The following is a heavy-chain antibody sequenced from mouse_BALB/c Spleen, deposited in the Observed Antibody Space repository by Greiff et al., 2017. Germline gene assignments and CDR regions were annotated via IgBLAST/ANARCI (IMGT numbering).Heavy chain of an antibody. D-gene: IGHD1-1*01. CDR2: IYPGSGST. CDR3: TRGLTTVVARDAMDY. V-gene: IGHV1-55*01. Sequence: QVQLQQPGAELVKPGTSVKLSCKASGYNFTSYWINWVKLRPGQGLEWIGDIYPGSGSTNYNEKFKSKATLTVDKSSSTAYMQLSSLTSEDSAVYYCTRGLTTVVARDAMDYWGQGTSVTVSS. J-gene: IGHJ4*01. CDR1: GYNFTSYW.